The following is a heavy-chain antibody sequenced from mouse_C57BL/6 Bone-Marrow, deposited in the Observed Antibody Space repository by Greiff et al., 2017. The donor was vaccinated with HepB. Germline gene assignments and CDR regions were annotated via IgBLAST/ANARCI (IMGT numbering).Heavy chain of an antibody. CDR2: IYPGSGNT. CDR1: GYTFTDYY. V-gene: IGHV1-76*01. D-gene: IGHD1-1*01. CDR3: ARSVITPGYFDV. J-gene: IGHJ1*03. Sequence: QVQLQQSGAELVRPGASVKLSCKASGYTFTDYYINWVKQRPGQGLEWIARIYPGSGNTYYNEKFKGKATLTAEKSSSTAYMQLSSLTSEDSAVYFCARSVITPGYFDVWGTGTTVTVSS.